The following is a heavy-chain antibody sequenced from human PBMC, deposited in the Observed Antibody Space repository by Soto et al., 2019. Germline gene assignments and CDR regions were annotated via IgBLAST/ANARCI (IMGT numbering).Heavy chain of an antibody. CDR2: ISYDGSNK. CDR3: AKDRKNVCTNGVCYPFRMNYYGMDV. J-gene: IGHJ6*02. V-gene: IGHV3-30*18. D-gene: IGHD2-8*01. Sequence: GGSLRLSCAASGFTFSSYGMHWVRQAPGKGLEWVAVISYDGSNKYYADSVKGRFTISRDNSKNTLYLQMNSLRAEDTAVYYCAKDRKNVCTNGVCYPFRMNYYGMDVWGQGTTVTVSS. CDR1: GFTFSSYG.